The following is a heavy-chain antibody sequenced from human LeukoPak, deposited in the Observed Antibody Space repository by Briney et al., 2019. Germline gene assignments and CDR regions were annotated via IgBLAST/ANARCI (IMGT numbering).Heavy chain of an antibody. CDR3: ARDVHDYGDYSFDY. J-gene: IGHJ4*02. CDR2: INPNSGGT. V-gene: IGHV1-2*06. Sequence: ASLKVSCKASGYTFTCYYMNWVRQAPGQGLEWMGRINPNSGGTNYAQKFQGRVTMTRDTSISTAYMELSRLRSDDTAVYYCARDVHDYGDYSFDYWGQGTLVTVSS. CDR1: GYTFTCYY. D-gene: IGHD4-17*01.